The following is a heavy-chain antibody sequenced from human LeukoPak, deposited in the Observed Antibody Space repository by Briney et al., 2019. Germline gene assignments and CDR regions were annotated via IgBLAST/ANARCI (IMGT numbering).Heavy chain of an antibody. J-gene: IGHJ4*02. CDR1: GGSISSYY. V-gene: IGHV4-59*01. CDR2: IYYSGST. D-gene: IGHD6-13*01. CDR3: ARGGYSSLYYFDY. Sequence: PSETLSLTCTVSGGSISSYYWSWIRQPPGKGLEWIGYIYYSGSTNYNPSLKSRVTISVDTSKNQFSLKLSSMTAADTAVYYCARGGYSSLYYFDYWGQGTLVTVSS.